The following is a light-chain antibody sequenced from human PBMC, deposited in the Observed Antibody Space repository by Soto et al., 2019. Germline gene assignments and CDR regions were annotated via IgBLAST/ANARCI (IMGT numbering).Light chain of an antibody. CDR1: QSVSSN. J-gene: IGKJ2*01. V-gene: IGKV3-15*01. Sequence: EIVMTQSPATLSVSPGERATLSCRASQSVSSNLAWYQQKPGQAPSLLIYDASARATGIPVRFSGSRSGTEFTLTNSSLQSEDFAVYYCQHYNNWPFTFGQGTKLEIK. CDR2: DAS. CDR3: QHYNNWPFT.